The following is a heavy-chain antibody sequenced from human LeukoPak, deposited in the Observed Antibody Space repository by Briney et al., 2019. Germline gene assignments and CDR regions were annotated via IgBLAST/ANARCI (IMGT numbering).Heavy chain of an antibody. CDR1: GYTFTSYG. Sequence: ASVKVSCKASGYTFTSYGISWVRQAPGQGLEWMGWISAYNGNTNYAQKLQGRVTMTTDTSTSTAYMELRSLRSDDTAVYYCARGNGAPNYDFWSGYLSYFDYWGQGTLVTVSS. D-gene: IGHD3-3*01. V-gene: IGHV1-18*01. CDR3: ARGNGAPNYDFWSGYLSYFDY. J-gene: IGHJ4*02. CDR2: ISAYNGNT.